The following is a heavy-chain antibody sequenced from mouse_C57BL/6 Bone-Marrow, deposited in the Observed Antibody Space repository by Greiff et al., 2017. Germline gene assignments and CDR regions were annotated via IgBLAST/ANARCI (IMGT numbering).Heavy chain of an antibody. Sequence: EVMLVESGEGLVKPGGSLKLSCAASGFTFSSYAMSWVRQTPEKRLEWVAYISSGGDYIYYADTVKGRFTISRDNARNTLYLQMRSLKSEDTAMYYCTRDGYYGSSYYFDYWGQGTTLTVSS. D-gene: IGHD1-1*01. CDR3: TRDGYYGSSYYFDY. CDR1: GFTFSSYA. V-gene: IGHV5-9-1*02. CDR2: ISSGGDYI. J-gene: IGHJ2*01.